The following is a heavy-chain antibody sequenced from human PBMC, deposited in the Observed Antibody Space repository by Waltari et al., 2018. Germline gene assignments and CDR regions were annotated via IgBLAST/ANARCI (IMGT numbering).Heavy chain of an antibody. J-gene: IGHJ4*02. CDR2: IYDAGRT. Sequence: EVQLVESGGGLVHPGGSLRLSCAASGFTVSKNHMSWVRQAPGRGLEWVSLIYDAGRTYYPDSVRGRFTISRDNSKNTVHLQMNSLRVEDTAIYYCARARDEETAMVYFDHWGQGTLVSVSS. CDR1: GFTVSKNH. V-gene: IGHV3-66*02. CDR3: ARARDEETAMVYFDH. D-gene: IGHD5-18*01.